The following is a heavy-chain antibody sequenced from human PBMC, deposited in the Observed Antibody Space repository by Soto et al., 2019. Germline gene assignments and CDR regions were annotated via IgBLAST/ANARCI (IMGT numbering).Heavy chain of an antibody. J-gene: IGHJ4*02. CDR1: GFSFSSYA. V-gene: IGHV3-23*01. CDR3: AKGSIEYSASVDN. CDR2: ISARGGSS. Sequence: EVQLLESGGGLVQPGGSLRLSCVASGFSFSSYAMVWVRQAPGKGLEWVSVISARGGSSYFADTVKGRFTISRDNSKNLLSLEMNSLRAEDTAIYFCAKGSIEYSASVDNWGQGTLLLVSS. D-gene: IGHD5-12*01.